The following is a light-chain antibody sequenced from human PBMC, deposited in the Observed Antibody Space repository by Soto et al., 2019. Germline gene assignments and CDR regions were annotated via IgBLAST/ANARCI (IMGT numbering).Light chain of an antibody. J-gene: IGKJ4*01. CDR3: QQYNGYPLT. V-gene: IGKV1-5*03. CDR1: QSISSW. CDR2: QAS. Sequence: DIQMTQSPSTLSASVGVTVTITCRASQSISSWLAWYQQKPGKAPNLLIYQASSLQGGVPSRFSGSGSGTEFTLTISSLQPDDFATYYCQQYNGYPLTFGGGTKVEIK.